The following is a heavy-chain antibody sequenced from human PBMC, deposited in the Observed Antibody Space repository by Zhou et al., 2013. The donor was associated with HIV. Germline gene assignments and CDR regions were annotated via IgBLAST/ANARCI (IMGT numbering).Heavy chain of an antibody. CDR3: ARGLPVDYDSRIPFDY. CDR1: GYTFTSYD. V-gene: IGHV1-8*01. D-gene: IGHD3-22*01. J-gene: IGHJ4*02. Sequence: QVQLVQSGAEVKKPGASVKVSCKASGYTFTSYDINWVRQATGQGLEWMGWMNPNSGNTGYAQKFQGRVTMTRNTSISTAYMELSSLRSEDTAVYYCARGLPVDYDSRIPFDYWGQGTLVTVSS. CDR2: MNPNSGNT.